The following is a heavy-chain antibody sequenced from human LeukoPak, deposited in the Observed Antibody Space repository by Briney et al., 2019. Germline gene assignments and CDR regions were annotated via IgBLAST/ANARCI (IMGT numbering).Heavy chain of an antibody. J-gene: IGHJ4*02. Sequence: GGSLRLSCAASGFTFSSYGMSWVRQAPGKGLEWVSAISGSGGSTYYADSVKGRFTISRDNSKNTLYLQMNSLRAEDTAVYYCAKDAGSGSYYQIFGYYFDYWGQGTLVTVSS. CDR2: ISGSGGST. CDR1: GFTFSSYG. V-gene: IGHV3-23*01. D-gene: IGHD3-10*01. CDR3: AKDAGSGSYYQIFGYYFDY.